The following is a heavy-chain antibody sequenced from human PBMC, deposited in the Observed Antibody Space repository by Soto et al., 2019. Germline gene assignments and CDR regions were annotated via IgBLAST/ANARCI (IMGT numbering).Heavy chain of an antibody. J-gene: IGHJ4*02. CDR1: GGTFSSYA. Sequence: ASVKVSCKASGGTFSSYAISWVRQAPGQGLEWMGGIIPIFGTANYAQKFQGRVTITADESTSTAYMELSSLRSEDTAVYHCARSYLGSYYFDYWGQGTLVTFSS. CDR3: ARSYLGSYYFDY. D-gene: IGHD1-26*01. V-gene: IGHV1-69*13. CDR2: IIPIFGTA.